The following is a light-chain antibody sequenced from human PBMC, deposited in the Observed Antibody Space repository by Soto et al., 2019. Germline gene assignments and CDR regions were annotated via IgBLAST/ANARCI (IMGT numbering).Light chain of an antibody. CDR1: QSISSW. Sequence: DIQMTQSPSTLSASVGDRVTITCLASQSISSWLAWYQKKPGKAPKLLIYDASSLESGVPSRFSGSRSGTEFTLTINRLQPDDVATYYCQQYKNYVVTLGQGTKVDI. J-gene: IGKJ1*01. CDR2: DAS. CDR3: QQYKNYVVT. V-gene: IGKV1-5*01.